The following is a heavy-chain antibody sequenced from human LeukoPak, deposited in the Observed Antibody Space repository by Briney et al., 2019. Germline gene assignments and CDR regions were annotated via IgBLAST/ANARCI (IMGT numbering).Heavy chain of an antibody. V-gene: IGHV1-18*01. D-gene: IGHD6-19*01. J-gene: IGHJ4*02. CDR3: ARLPQTGYSNGWHYLPNFDY. CDR1: GYTFIRDG. Sequence: ASVKVSCKTSGYTFIRDGITWVRQAPGQGLEWMGWISAYSGNTNYAQKLQGRVTMTTDTSTTTAFMELRSLRSDDTAVYYCARLPQTGYSNGWHYLPNFDYWGQGTLVTVSS. CDR2: ISAYSGNT.